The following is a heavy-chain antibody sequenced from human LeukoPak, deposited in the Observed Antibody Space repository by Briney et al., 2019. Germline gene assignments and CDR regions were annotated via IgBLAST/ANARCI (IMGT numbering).Heavy chain of an antibody. V-gene: IGHV3-21*01. D-gene: IGHD7-27*01. CDR1: GFTFSIYS. J-gene: IGHJ4*02. CDR2: ISSSSSYI. CDR3: AITGTGDAFDY. Sequence: GGSLRLSCAASGFTFSIYSMNWVRQAPGKGLEWVSSISSSSSYIYYAGSVKGRFTISRDNAKNSLYLQMNSLRAEDTAVYYCAITGTGDAFDYWGQGTLVTVSS.